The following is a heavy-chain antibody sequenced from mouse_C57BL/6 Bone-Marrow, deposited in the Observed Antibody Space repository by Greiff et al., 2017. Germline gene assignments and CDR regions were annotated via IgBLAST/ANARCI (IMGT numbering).Heavy chain of an antibody. J-gene: IGHJ1*03. Sequence: VQLQQSGPVLVKPGASVKMSCKASGYTFTDYYMNWVKQSHGKSLEWMGVINPYNGGTSYNKKFKGMDTLTVDKSSSTAYMEINSRTSKDSAVYYCARGDDYGDVWGTGTTVTVSS. CDR3: ARGDDYGDV. D-gene: IGHD2-4*01. CDR1: GYTFTDYY. V-gene: IGHV1-19*01. CDR2: INPYNGGT.